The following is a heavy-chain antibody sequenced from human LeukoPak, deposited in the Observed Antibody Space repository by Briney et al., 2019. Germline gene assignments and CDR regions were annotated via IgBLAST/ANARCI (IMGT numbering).Heavy chain of an antibody. D-gene: IGHD4-23*01. Sequence: SVKVSCKPFEATLGAIVTTGCRRAPEQGLRWMGRIIPILGIANYAQKFQGRVTITADKSTSTAYMELSSLRSEDTAVYYCARDPTVVTPSDYWGQGTLVTVSS. CDR2: IIPILGIA. CDR3: ARDPTVVTPSDY. CDR1: EATLGAIV. J-gene: IGHJ4*02. V-gene: IGHV1-69*04.